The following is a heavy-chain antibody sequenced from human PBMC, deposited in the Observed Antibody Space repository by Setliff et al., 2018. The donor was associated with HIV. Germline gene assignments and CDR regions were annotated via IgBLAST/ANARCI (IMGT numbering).Heavy chain of an antibody. Sequence: ASVKVSRKTSGFTFTSYGITWVRQAPGQGLGWMGWISTYNGHTNYAQKLQGRVNMTTDTSTSTAYMELRSLRSDDTAVYYCARVLWPYSSSRFDYWGQGTQVTV. D-gene: IGHD6-19*01. CDR3: ARVLWPYSSSRFDY. CDR2: ISTYNGHT. CDR1: GFTFTSYG. J-gene: IGHJ4*02. V-gene: IGHV1-18*01.